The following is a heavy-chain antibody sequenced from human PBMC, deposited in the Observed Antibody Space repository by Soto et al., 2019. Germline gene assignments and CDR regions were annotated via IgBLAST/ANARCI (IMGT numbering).Heavy chain of an antibody. CDR1: GFSLSSSGVG. Sequence: QITLKESGPTLVRPTQTLTLTCTFSGFSLSSSGVGVGWIRQPPGKALEWLALIYWDDDKRYSPSLKSRLTITKDTSKNQVVLTLTKLDTVDTATYYCARGGWTTYYSPFFDYGGQGTLVTVSS. D-gene: IGHD3-10*01. CDR3: ARGGWTTYYSPFFDY. CDR2: IYWDDDK. V-gene: IGHV2-5*02. J-gene: IGHJ4*02.